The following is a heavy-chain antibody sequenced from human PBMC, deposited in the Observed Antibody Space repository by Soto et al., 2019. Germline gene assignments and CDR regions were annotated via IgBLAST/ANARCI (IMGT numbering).Heavy chain of an antibody. CDR3: ARDRDCSSTSCPRGWFDP. CDR2: IIPIFGTA. V-gene: IGHV1-69*13. D-gene: IGHD2-2*01. CDR1: GGTFSSYA. J-gene: IGHJ5*02. Sequence: SVKVSCKASGGTFSSYAISWVRQAPGQGLERMGGIIPIFGTANYAQKFQGRVTITADESTSTAYMELSSLRSEDTAVYYCARDRDCSSTSCPRGWFDPWGQGTLVTVSS.